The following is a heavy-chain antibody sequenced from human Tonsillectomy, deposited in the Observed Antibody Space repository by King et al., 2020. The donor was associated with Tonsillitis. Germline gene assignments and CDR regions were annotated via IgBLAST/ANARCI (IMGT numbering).Heavy chain of an antibody. Sequence: LQLQESGSGLVKPSQTLSLTCAVSGGSISSGGYSWSWIRQPPGKGLDWIGYIYHSGSTYYNPSLKSRVTISVERSKNQFSLKLTSVTAADTAVYYCAGGATVTSQLDYWGQGTLVTVSS. CDR1: GGSISSGGYS. V-gene: IGHV4-30-2*01. J-gene: IGHJ4*02. D-gene: IGHD4-17*01. CDR2: IYHSGST. CDR3: AGGATVTSQLDY.